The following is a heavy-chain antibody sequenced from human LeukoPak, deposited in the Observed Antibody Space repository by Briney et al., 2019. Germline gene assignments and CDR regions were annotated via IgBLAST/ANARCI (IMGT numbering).Heavy chain of an antibody. V-gene: IGHV3-23*01. Sequence: PGGSLRLSCAASGFTFSRYAMSWVRQAPGKGLEWVSAIGGSGTNTYYADSVKGRFTISRDNSKNSLYLQINSLRADDTAVYYCAKVQYSDYDMNFDSWGQGTLVTVSS. CDR3: AKVQYSDYDMNFDS. CDR2: IGGSGTNT. J-gene: IGHJ4*02. D-gene: IGHD5-12*01. CDR1: GFTFSRYA.